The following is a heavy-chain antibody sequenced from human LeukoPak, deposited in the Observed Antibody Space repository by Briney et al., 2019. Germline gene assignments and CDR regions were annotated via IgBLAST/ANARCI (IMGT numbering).Heavy chain of an antibody. CDR1: GFTFGSYS. D-gene: IGHD1-26*01. V-gene: IGHV3-21*01. Sequence: PGGFLRLSCAASGFTFGSYSMNWVRQAPGKGLEWVSAISSFSTYLYYADSVKGRFTISRDNAENSSYLQMNSLRAEDTAVYYCARAGIVGAAAYGYWGQGTLVTVSS. J-gene: IGHJ4*02. CDR2: ISSFSTYL. CDR3: ARAGIVGAAAYGY.